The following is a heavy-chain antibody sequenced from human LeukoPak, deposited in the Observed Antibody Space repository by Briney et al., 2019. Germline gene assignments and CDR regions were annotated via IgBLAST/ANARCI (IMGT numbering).Heavy chain of an antibody. Sequence: SETLSLTCTVSGGSISSYYWSWIRQPPGKGLELIGYIYYSGSTNYNPSLKSRVTISVDTSKNQFSLKLSSVTAADTAVYYCARDNRSSRVSWAYFDCWGQGTLVTVSS. CDR1: GGSISSYY. V-gene: IGHV4-59*01. CDR2: IYYSGST. D-gene: IGHD5/OR15-5a*01. J-gene: IGHJ4*02. CDR3: ARDNRSSRVSWAYFDC.